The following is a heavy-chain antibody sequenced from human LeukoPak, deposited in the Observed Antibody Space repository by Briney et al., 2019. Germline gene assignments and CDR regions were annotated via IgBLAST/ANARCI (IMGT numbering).Heavy chain of an antibody. D-gene: IGHD3-9*01. CDR1: GYTFTSYD. Sequence: ASVKVSCTASGYTFTSYDMHWVRQAPGQGLEWMGIINPSGGSTSYAQKFQGRVTMTRDKSTSSVYMQLSSLRSEDTAVYYCGIGKHCDILTGYSNWFDPGSQGTLVTVSS. V-gene: IGHV1-46*01. CDR2: INPSGGST. CDR3: GIGKHCDILTGYSNWFDP. J-gene: IGHJ5*02.